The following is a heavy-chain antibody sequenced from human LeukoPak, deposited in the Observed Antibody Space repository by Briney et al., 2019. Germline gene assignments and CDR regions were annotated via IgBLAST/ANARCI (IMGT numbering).Heavy chain of an antibody. CDR2: IYTSGST. J-gene: IGHJ6*03. CDR3: ARLDLFTGYYYYYYMDV. D-gene: IGHD3-9*01. V-gene: IGHV4-61*02. CDR1: GGSISSGSYY. Sequence: SETLSLTCTVSGGSISSGSYYWSWIRQPAGKGLEWIGRIYTSGSTNYNPSLKSRVTISVDTSKNQFSLKLSSLTATDTAVYYCARLDLFTGYYYYYYMDVWGKGTTVTVSS.